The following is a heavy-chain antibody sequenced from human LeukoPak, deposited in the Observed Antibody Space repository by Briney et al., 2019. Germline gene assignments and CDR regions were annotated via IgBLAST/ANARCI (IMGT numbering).Heavy chain of an antibody. Sequence: SGTLSLTCTVSGGSISSRSFYWGWIRQPPGKGLEWIGYGHYSGSTIYNPSLKSRVTISVDTSKNHFSLKLSSVTAADTAVYYCARQIYTRYFDYWGQGTLVTVSS. CDR2: GHYSGST. J-gene: IGHJ4*02. CDR1: GGSISSRSFY. V-gene: IGHV4-61*05. D-gene: IGHD3-3*01. CDR3: ARQIYTRYFDY.